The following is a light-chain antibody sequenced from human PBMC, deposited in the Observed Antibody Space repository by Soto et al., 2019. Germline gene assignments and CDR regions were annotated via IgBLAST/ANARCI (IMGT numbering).Light chain of an antibody. V-gene: IGKV1-5*03. CDR2: EAS. Sequence: DIQMTQSPSTLSASVGDRVTITCRASQSISNSLAWYQQKPGKAPKLLIYEASNLKSGVPSRFSGSGSGTEYTLTISSRQPDDSATYYCQQYNGYWTFGQVTKVEIK. CDR3: QQYNGYWT. CDR1: QSISNS. J-gene: IGKJ1*01.